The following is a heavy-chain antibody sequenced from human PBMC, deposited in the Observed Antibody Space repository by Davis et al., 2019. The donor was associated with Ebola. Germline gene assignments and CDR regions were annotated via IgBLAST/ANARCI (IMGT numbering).Heavy chain of an antibody. CDR2: MNPNSGNT. J-gene: IGHJ5*02. V-gene: IGHV1-8*01. CDR3: ARAITMIVVGNWFDP. Sequence: AASVKVSCKASGYTFTSYDINWVRQATGQGLEWMGWMNPNSGNTGYAQKFQGRVTMTTDTSTSTAYMELRSLRSDDTAVYYCARAITMIVVGNWFDPWGQGTLVTVSS. D-gene: IGHD3-22*01. CDR1: GYTFTSYD.